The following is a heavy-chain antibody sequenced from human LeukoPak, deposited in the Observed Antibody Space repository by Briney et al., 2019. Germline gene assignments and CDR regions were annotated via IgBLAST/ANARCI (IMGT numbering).Heavy chain of an antibody. Sequence: GGSLRLSCKGSGYSFTSYWIGWVRQMPGKGLEWMGIIYPGDSDTRYSPSFQGQVTISADKSISTAYLQWSSLKASDTAMYYCARADYDILTGSVSYFDYWGQGTLITVSS. CDR1: GYSFTSYW. CDR2: IYPGDSDT. J-gene: IGHJ4*02. CDR3: ARADYDILTGSVSYFDY. D-gene: IGHD3-9*01. V-gene: IGHV5-51*01.